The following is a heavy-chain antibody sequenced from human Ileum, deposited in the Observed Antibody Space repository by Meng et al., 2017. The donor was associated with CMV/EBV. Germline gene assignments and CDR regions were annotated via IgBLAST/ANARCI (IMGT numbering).Heavy chain of an antibody. J-gene: IGHJ4*02. CDR1: GYTFTTYG. Sequence: QVQLVQCGSDVKKPGASVTVSCQASGYTFTTYGISWVRQAPGQWLEWMGWISDHNGNTNYVQKLQGRVTMTADTPTSTAYMELRSLTSDDTAVYYCASRFSVAGPEQFDYWGQGTLVTVSS. CDR2: ISDHNGNT. V-gene: IGHV1-18*01. D-gene: IGHD6-19*01. CDR3: ASRFSVAGPEQFDY.